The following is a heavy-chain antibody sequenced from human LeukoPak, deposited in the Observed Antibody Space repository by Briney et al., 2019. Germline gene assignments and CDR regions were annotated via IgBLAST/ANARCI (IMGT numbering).Heavy chain of an antibody. CDR3: AKDGLYYDGSEHVYYFDS. CDR2: IYRGGNT. CDR1: GFTVISNY. Sequence: GGSLRLSCGASGFTVISNYMSWVRQAPGKGLEWVSIIYRGGNTYYADSVRGRFTISRDSSKNTLYLQMNSLRAEDTALYYCAKDGLYYDGSEHVYYFDSWGQGTLVTVSS. V-gene: IGHV3-53*01. J-gene: IGHJ4*02. D-gene: IGHD3-22*01.